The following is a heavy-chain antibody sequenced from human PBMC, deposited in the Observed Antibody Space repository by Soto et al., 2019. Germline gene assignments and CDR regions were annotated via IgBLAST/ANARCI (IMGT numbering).Heavy chain of an antibody. CDR3: AKDLSGARWYYDALDV. V-gene: IGHV3-30*18. J-gene: IGHJ6*02. D-gene: IGHD2-15*01. CDR2: TSYDGTNK. Sequence: GGSLRLSCEVSGFTFSTHGMHWVRRAPGKGLEWVAGTSYDGTNKYYARSVQGRFTISRENSMKTLYLQMNSLRTEDTAVYYCAKDLSGARWYYDALDVWGQGTTVTVYS. CDR1: GFTFSTHG.